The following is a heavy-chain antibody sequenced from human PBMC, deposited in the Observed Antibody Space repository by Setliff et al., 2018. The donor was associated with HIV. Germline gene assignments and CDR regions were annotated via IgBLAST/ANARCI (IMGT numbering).Heavy chain of an antibody. J-gene: IGHJ2*01. CDR3: ARKEVIGPRRLYYYLDL. CDR2: IYHSGST. V-gene: IGHV4-4*02. Sequence: SETLSLTCAVSGASINSNNWWSWVRQPPGKGLEWIGEIYHSGSTNSNPSLRSRVTISVDKSKNQLSLKLSSVTAADTAVYYCARKEVIGPRRLYYYLDLWGRGTLVTVSS. CDR1: GASINSNNW. D-gene: IGHD6-6*01.